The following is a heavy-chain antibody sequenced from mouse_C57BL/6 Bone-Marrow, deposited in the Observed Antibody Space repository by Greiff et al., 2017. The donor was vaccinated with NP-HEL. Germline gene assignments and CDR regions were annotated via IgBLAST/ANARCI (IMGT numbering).Heavy chain of an antibody. J-gene: IGHJ2*01. Sequence: QVQLKQPGAELVMPGASVKLSCKASGYTFTSYWMHWVKQRPGQGLEWIGEIDPSDSYTNYNQKFKGKSTLTVDKSSSTAYMQLSSLTSEDSAVYYCARELGKSTPFDYWGQGTTLTVSS. CDR2: IDPSDSYT. CDR1: GYTFTSYW. D-gene: IGHD5-1*01. CDR3: ARELGKSTPFDY. V-gene: IGHV1-69*01.